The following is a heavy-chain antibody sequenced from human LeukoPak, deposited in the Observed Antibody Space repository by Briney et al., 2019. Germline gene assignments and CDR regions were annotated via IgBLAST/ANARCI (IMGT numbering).Heavy chain of an antibody. D-gene: IGHD2-2*01. CDR3: AKNPPRRETSCQDY. CDR1: GFTFSSYA. Sequence: GGSLRLSCAAAGFTFSSYAMSWVRQAPGKGLEWVSAISGSGGSTYYADSVKGRFTISRDNSKNTLYLQMNSLRAEDTAVYYCAKNPPRRETSCQDYWGQGTLVTVSS. J-gene: IGHJ4*02. CDR2: ISGSGGST. V-gene: IGHV3-23*01.